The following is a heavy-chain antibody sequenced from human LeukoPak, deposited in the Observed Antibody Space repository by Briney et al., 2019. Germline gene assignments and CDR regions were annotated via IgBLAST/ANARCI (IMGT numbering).Heavy chain of an antibody. Sequence: SSETLSLTCTVSGGSISNYYWSWIRQPPGEGLEWIGYIYYSGSTNYNPSLKSRVTISRDTSKNQLSLKLTSVTAADTAVYYCARWDDSAWAFGTWGPGTLVTVSS. J-gene: IGHJ5*02. CDR1: GGSISNYY. V-gene: IGHV4-59*08. D-gene: IGHD6-19*01. CDR2: IYYSGST. CDR3: ARWDDSAWAFGT.